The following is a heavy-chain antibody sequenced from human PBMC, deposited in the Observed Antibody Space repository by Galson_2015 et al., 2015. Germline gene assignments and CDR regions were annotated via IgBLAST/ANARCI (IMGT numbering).Heavy chain of an antibody. CDR1: GFSLSTSGVG. V-gene: IGHV2-5*02. D-gene: IGHD5-12*01. J-gene: IGHJ4*02. Sequence: PALVKPTQTLTLTCTFSGFSLSTSGVGVGWIRQPPGKALEWLALIYWDNDKRYSPSLKSRLTITKDTSKNQVVLTMTNMDPVDTATYYCAHSGPTRLYFDYWGQGTLVTVSS. CDR2: IYWDNDK. CDR3: AHSGPTRLYFDY.